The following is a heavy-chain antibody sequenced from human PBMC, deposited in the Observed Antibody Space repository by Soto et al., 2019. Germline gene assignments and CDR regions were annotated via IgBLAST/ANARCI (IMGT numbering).Heavy chain of an antibody. CDR2: ISYDGSNK. J-gene: IGHJ4*02. Sequence: GGSLRLSCAASGFTFSSYAMHWVRQAPGKGLEWVAVISYDGSNKYYADSVKGRFTISRDNSKNTLYLQMNSLRAEDTAVYYCARERAVVVPATSYIDYWGQGTLVTVPS. V-gene: IGHV3-30-3*01. CDR1: GFTFSSYA. CDR3: ARERAVVVPATSYIDY. D-gene: IGHD2-2*01.